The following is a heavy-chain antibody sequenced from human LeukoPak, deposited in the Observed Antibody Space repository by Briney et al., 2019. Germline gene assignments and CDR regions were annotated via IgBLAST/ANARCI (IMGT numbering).Heavy chain of an antibody. CDR2: IWYDGSNK. V-gene: IGHV3-33*01. CDR1: GFTFSSYG. Sequence: GRSLRLSCAASGFTFSSYGMHWVRQAPGKGLEWVAVIWYDGSNKYYADSVKGRFTISRDNSKNTLYLQMNSLRAEDTAVYYCARGVGVSSSPGDHWGQGTLVTVSS. D-gene: IGHD2/OR15-2a*01. J-gene: IGHJ4*02. CDR3: ARGVGVSSSPGDH.